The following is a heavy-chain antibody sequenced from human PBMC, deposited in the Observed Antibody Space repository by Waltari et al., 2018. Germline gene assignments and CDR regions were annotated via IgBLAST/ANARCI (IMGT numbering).Heavy chain of an antibody. D-gene: IGHD3-10*01. CDR3: ARASYGSGSSWFDP. V-gene: IGHV4-59*11. CDR1: GGSISTHF. CDR2: IYSSGST. Sequence: QVQLQESGPGLVKPSETLSLICSVSGGSISTHFWGWIRQPPGKTLEWIGNIYSSGSTNYNPSLTSRVTISLDMSKNQLSLKLRSVSAADTAVYYCARASYGSGSSWFDPWGQGNLVTVSS. J-gene: IGHJ5*02.